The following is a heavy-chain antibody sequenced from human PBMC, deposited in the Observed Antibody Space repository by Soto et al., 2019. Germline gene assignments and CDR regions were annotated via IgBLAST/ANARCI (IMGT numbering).Heavy chain of an antibody. D-gene: IGHD1-1*01. CDR2: ISGSGRTA. CDR3: AKGRGTNWNFDY. J-gene: IGHJ4*02. V-gene: IGHV3-23*01. CDR1: GFTFSSYA. Sequence: EVQLLESGGGSVQPGGSLRLSCAASGFTFSSYAMHWVRRPPGKGLEWVSSISGSGRTAYYADSVKGRFSTSRDSLVNTLYPQMNSLRAEETAVYYCAKGRGTNWNFDYWGQGTLVTVSP.